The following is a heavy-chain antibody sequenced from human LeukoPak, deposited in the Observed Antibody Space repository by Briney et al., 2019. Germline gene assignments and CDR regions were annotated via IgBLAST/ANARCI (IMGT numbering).Heavy chain of an antibody. Sequence: SETLSLTCAVYGGSFSGYYWSWIRQPPGKGLEWIGEINHSGSTNYNPSLKSRVTISVDTSKNQFSLKLSSVTAADTAVYYCARGRLPRRGYYDSSGFGVIDYWGQGTLVTVSS. D-gene: IGHD3-22*01. V-gene: IGHV4-34*01. J-gene: IGHJ4*02. CDR1: GGSFSGYY. CDR2: INHSGST. CDR3: ARGRLPRRGYYDSSGFGVIDY.